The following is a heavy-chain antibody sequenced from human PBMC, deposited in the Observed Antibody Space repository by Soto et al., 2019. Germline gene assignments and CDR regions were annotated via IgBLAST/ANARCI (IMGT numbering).Heavy chain of an antibody. CDR1: GYSFTSYW. J-gene: IGHJ6*02. V-gene: IGHV5-10-1*01. CDR3: SRLPPRVRGGYYSYGMDV. D-gene: IGHD3-10*01. Sequence: EVQLVQSGAEVKKPGESLRISCKGSGYSFTSYWIIWVRQMPGKGLEWMGRIDPSDSYTNYSPSFQGHVAISADKSISTAYLQWRSLKASDTAMYYCSRLPPRVRGGYYSYGMDVWGQGTTVTVSS. CDR2: IDPSDSYT.